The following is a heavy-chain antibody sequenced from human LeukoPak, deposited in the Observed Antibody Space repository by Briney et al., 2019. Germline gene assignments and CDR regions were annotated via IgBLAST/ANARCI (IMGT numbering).Heavy chain of an antibody. CDR2: INHSGST. V-gene: IGHV4-34*01. D-gene: IGHD1-7*01. CDR1: GGSFSGYY. J-gene: IGHJ4*02. CDR3: ARDWNSSYFDY. Sequence: PSETLSLTCAVYGGSFSGYYWSWIRQPPGKGLEWIGEINHSGSTNYNPSLKSRVTISVDTSKNQFSLKLSSVTAADTAVYYCARDWNSSYFDYWGQGTLVTVSS.